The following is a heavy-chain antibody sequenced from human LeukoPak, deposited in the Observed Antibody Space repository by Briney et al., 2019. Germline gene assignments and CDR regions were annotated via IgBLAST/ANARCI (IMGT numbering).Heavy chain of an antibody. CDR1: GYTFTGYY. J-gene: IGHJ6*03. CDR2: INHNSGGT. V-gene: IGHV1-2*02. CDR3: ASTSSGWYPHYYYMDV. D-gene: IGHD6-19*01. Sequence: ASVKVSCKASGYTFTGYYMHWVRQAPGQGLEWTGWINHNSGGTNYAQKFQGRVTMTRDTSISTAYMELSRLRSDDTAVYYCASTSSGWYPHYYYMDVWGKGTTVTVSS.